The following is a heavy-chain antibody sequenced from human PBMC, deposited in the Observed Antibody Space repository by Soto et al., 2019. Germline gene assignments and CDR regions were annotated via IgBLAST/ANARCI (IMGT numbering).Heavy chain of an antibody. V-gene: IGHV4-39*01. CDR1: GGSISSSSYY. CDR2: IYYSGST. J-gene: IGHJ4*02. CDR3: ALLDYYDSSGYWY. Sequence: SETLSLTCTVSGGSISSSSYYWGWIRQPPGKGLEWIGSIYYSGSTYYNPSLKSRVTISVDTSKNQFSLKLSSVTAADTAVYYCALLDYYDSSGYWYWGQGTLVTVSS. D-gene: IGHD3-22*01.